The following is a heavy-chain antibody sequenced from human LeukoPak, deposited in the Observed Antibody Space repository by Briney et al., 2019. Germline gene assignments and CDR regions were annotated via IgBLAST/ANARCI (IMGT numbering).Heavy chain of an antibody. J-gene: IGHJ4*02. D-gene: IGHD6-13*01. V-gene: IGHV3-30*18. CDR1: GFTFSSYG. Sequence: GGSLRLSCAASGFTFSSYGIHWVRQAPGKGLEWVAVMSYDGSNEYYGDSVKGRFTISRDNSKNTLYLQMNSLRAEDTAVYYCAKDSKSVLAVAGSFDYWGQGTLVTVSS. CDR2: MSYDGSNE. CDR3: AKDSKSVLAVAGSFDY.